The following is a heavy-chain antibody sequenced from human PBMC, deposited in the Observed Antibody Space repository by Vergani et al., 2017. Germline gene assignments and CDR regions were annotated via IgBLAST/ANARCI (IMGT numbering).Heavy chain of an antibody. Sequence: EVQLVESGGGLVQPGGSMRLSCAASGFTFSSYWMSWVRQAPGKGLEWVANIKQDGSEKYYADSVKGRFTISRDNSKNTLYLQMNSLRAEDTAVYYCAREGTTGTHYYYYYMDVWGKGTTVTVSS. J-gene: IGHJ6*03. D-gene: IGHD1-1*01. V-gene: IGHV3-7*01. CDR3: AREGTTGTHYYYYYMDV. CDR2: IKQDGSEK. CDR1: GFTFSSYW.